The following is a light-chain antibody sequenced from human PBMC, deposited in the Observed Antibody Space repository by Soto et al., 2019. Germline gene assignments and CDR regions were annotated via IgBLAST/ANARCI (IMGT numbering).Light chain of an antibody. Sequence: QSALTQPPSVSGAPGQRVTISCTGSSSNIGAGYDVHWYQQLPGTAPKLLIYGNSNRPSGVPDRFSGSKSGTSASLAITGLQAEDEADYYCQSCDSSLCGYVLGTGTKFTVL. V-gene: IGLV1-40*01. CDR3: QSCDSSLCGYV. CDR1: SSNIGAGYD. J-gene: IGLJ1*01. CDR2: GNS.